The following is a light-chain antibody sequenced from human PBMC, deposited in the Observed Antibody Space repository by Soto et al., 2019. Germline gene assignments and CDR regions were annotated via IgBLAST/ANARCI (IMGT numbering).Light chain of an antibody. V-gene: IGLV2-23*02. CDR1: SSDVGSYNL. Sequence: QSALTQPASVSGSPGQSITISCTGTSSDVGSYNLVSWYQQHPGKAPKLMIYDVSKRPSGVSDRFSGSKSGNTASLTISGLQAEDEADYYCYSYANNNRVFGGGTKLTVL. CDR2: DVS. J-gene: IGLJ3*02. CDR3: YSYANNNRV.